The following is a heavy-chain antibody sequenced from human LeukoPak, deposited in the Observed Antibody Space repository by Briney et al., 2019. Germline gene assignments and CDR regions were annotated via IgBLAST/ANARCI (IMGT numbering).Heavy chain of an antibody. CDR1: GGSISSGSYY. D-gene: IGHD1-14*01. J-gene: IGHJ4*02. CDR3: ARAPEYGLYYFDY. V-gene: IGHV4-39*07. CDR2: IYYSGST. Sequence: PSETPSLTCTVSGGSISSGSYYWGWIRQPPGKGLEWIGSIYYSGSTYYNPSLKSRVTISVDTSKNQFSLKLSSVTAADTAVYYCARAPEYGLYYFDYWGQGTLVTVSS.